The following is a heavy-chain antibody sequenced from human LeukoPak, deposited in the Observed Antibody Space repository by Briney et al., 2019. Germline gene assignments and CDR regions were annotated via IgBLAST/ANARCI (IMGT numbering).Heavy chain of an antibody. CDR3: AKWGDYDVLTGYYVSDY. J-gene: IGHJ4*02. V-gene: IGHV3-23*01. CDR2: ITGGGSGI. Sequence: GASLRLSCAASGFTFSNYAMSWVRQAPGKGLEWVSAITGGGSGIYYADSMKSRSTISRDNSKNTLYLQINSLRAEDTAVYYRAKWGDYDVLTGYYVSDYWGQGTLVTVSS. CDR1: GFTFSNYA. D-gene: IGHD3-9*01.